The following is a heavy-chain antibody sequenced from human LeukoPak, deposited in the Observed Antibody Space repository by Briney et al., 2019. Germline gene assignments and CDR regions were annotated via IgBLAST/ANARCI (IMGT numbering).Heavy chain of an antibody. D-gene: IGHD2-2*01. CDR1: GFTFSSYP. V-gene: IGHV3-23*01. J-gene: IGHJ4*02. CDR2: ISNGGGTA. CDR3: AARPRMPPRFDF. Sequence: GGSLRLSCAGSGFTFSSYPMSWVRQTPGKGLQWVSAISNGGGTAYYADSVKGRFTISRDNSKSKLYLQMDSLRAEDTAIYYCAARPRMPPRFDFWGLGTLVTVSS.